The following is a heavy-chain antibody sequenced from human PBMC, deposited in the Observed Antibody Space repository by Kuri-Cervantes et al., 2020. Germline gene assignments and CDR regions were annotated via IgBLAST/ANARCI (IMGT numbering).Heavy chain of an antibody. CDR1: GFTFSDYT. CDR2: IKSKANNYAT. CDR3: VKVYSSSVGRDHLDY. V-gene: IGHV3-73*01. D-gene: IGHD3-22*01. J-gene: IGHJ4*02. Sequence: GGSLRLSCAASGFTFSDYTMAWVRQAPGKGLEWVGRIKSKANNYATEYGASVKGRFTISRDDSKNTAFLQMNSLEIEDTAMYYCVKVYSSSVGRDHLDYWGQGTLVTVSS.